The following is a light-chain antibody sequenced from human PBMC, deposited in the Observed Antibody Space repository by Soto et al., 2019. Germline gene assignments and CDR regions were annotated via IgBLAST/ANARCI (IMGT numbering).Light chain of an antibody. CDR1: QSIGSN. J-gene: IGKJ2*01. CDR3: QQYGSSPYT. V-gene: IGKV3-20*01. CDR2: GAS. Sequence: EIVMTQSPATLSVSPGERATLSCRASQSIGSNLAWYQQKPGQAPRLLMYGASNRATGIPDRFSGTGSGTDFTLTISRLEPEDFAVYYCQQYGSSPYTFGLGTKLEIK.